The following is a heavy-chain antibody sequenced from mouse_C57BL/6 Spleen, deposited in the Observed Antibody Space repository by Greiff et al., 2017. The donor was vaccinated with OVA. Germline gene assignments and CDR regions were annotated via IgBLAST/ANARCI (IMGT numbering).Heavy chain of an antibody. CDR3: ARNGVAWFAY. CDR2: IWSGGST. V-gene: IGHV2-2*01. Sequence: QVQLKESGPGLVQPSQSLSITCTVSGFSLTSYGVHWVRQSPGKGLEWLGVIWSGGSTDYNAAFISRLSISKDNSKSQVFFKMNSLQADVTAIYYCARNGVAWFAYWGQGTLVTVSA. D-gene: IGHD1-1*02. CDR1: GFSLTSYG. J-gene: IGHJ3*01.